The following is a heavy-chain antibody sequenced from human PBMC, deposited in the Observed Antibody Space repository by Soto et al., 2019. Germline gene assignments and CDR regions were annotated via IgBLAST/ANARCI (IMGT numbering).Heavy chain of an antibody. D-gene: IGHD3-3*01. J-gene: IGHJ6*02. CDR2: IWYDGSNK. CDR3: ARDPYYDFWSGYLPYYYYYGMDV. Sequence: QVQLVESGGGVVQPGRSLRLSCAASGFTFSSYGMHWVRQAPGKGLEWVAVIWYDGSNKYYADSVKGRFTISRDNSKNTLYLQMNSLRAEDTAVYYCARDPYYDFWSGYLPYYYYYGMDVWSQGSTVTVSS. CDR1: GFTFSSYG. V-gene: IGHV3-33*01.